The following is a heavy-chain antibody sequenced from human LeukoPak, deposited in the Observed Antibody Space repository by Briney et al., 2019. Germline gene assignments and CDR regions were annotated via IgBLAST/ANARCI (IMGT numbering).Heavy chain of an antibody. CDR3: ARHRGYCSSTSCYDFDY. Sequence: PSETLSLTCAVYGGSFSGYYWSWIRQPPGKGLEWIGEINHSGSTNYNPSLKSRVTISVDTSKNQFSPELSSVTAADTAVYYCARHRGYCSSTSCYDFDYWGQGTLVTVSS. CDR2: INHSGST. J-gene: IGHJ4*02. V-gene: IGHV4-34*01. CDR1: GGSFSGYY. D-gene: IGHD2-2*01.